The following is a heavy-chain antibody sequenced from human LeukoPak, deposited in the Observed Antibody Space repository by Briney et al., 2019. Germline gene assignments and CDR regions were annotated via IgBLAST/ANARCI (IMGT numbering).Heavy chain of an antibody. Sequence: GGSLRLPCVASGFTFSSYWMHWVRQGPGKGLVWVSLINPDGSSTNYADSVKGRFTISRDNAKNTVYLQMNSLRAEDTAVYYCVRYGSFSHWGQGTLVTVSS. CDR1: GFTFSSYW. V-gene: IGHV3-74*01. D-gene: IGHD2-15*01. CDR3: VRYGSFSH. CDR2: INPDGSST. J-gene: IGHJ4*02.